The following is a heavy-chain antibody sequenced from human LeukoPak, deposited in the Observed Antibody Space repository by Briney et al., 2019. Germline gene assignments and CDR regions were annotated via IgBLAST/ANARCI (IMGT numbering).Heavy chain of an antibody. V-gene: IGHV3-9*01. Sequence: GGSLRLSCAASGFTFDDYAMRWVRQAPGKGLEWVSGISWNSFTIGYADSVKGRFTISRDNAKNSLYLQMNSPRTEDTALYYCAKDTGYSYGPFDYWGQGTLVTVSS. D-gene: IGHD5-18*01. CDR2: ISWNSFTI. J-gene: IGHJ4*02. CDR3: AKDTGYSYGPFDY. CDR1: GFTFDDYA.